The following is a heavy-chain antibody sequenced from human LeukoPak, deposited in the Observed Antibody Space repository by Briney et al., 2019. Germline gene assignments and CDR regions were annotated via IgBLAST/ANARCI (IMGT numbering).Heavy chain of an antibody. J-gene: IGHJ4*02. CDR2: INHSGST. V-gene: IGHV4-34*01. Sequence: PSETLSLTCAVYGGSFSGYYWSWIRQPPGKGLEWIGEINHSGSTNYNPSLKSRVTISVDTSKNQFSLKLSSVTAADTAVYYCARGYNYYDSSPWDYWGQGTLVTVSS. CDR3: ARGYNYYDSSPWDY. D-gene: IGHD3-22*01. CDR1: GGSFSGYY.